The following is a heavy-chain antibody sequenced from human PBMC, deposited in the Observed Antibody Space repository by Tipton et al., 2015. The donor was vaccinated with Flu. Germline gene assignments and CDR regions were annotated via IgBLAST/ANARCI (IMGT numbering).Heavy chain of an antibody. CDR1: GFTFGNYG. D-gene: IGHD3-22*01. V-gene: IGHV3-33*06. Sequence: RSLRLSCAASGFTFGNYGIHWVRQAPGKGLEWVTLIWYDGSNKYYADSVKGRFTISRDNSKNTLYLQMNSLRAEDTAVYYCAKSTYYYDSSGNYRVGYFDYWGQGTLVTVSS. CDR2: IWYDGSNK. J-gene: IGHJ4*02. CDR3: AKSTYYYDSSGNYRVGYFDY.